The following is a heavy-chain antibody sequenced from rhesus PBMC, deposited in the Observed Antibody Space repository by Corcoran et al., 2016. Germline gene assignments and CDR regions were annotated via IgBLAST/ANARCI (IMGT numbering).Heavy chain of an antibody. J-gene: IGHJ6*01. CDR2: CLVRGATT. V-gene: IGHV4-143*01. D-gene: IGHD6-31*01. CDR3: ARGGYSSGWYGLDS. Sequence: QVQLQESGPGLVKPSETLSLTCTVSGGSISDSYYWKWNRQPPGKGLEWMGRCLVRGATTASTPSLKSRVPISKAPSKNQFSLKLLSVTAADTAVYYCARGGYSSGWYGLDSWGQGVVVTVSS. CDR1: GGSISDSYY.